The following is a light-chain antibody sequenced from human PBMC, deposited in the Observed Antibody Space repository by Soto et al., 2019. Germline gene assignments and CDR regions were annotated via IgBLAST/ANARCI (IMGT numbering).Light chain of an antibody. J-gene: IGLJ3*02. CDR3: SSYTPTTWV. V-gene: IGLV2-14*01. Sequence: QAVVTQPASVSGFPGQSITISCTGSNSDIRSNKYVSWYQQHPGRAPQLVIYEVTNRPSDVSFRFSGSKSGNTASLTISGLQAEDEAAYYCSSYTPTTWVFGAGTKLTVL. CDR2: EVT. CDR1: NSDIRSNKY.